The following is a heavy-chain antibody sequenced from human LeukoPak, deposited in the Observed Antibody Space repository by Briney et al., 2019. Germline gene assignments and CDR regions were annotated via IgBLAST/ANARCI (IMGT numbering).Heavy chain of an antibody. CDR1: GGSISSYY. CDR3: ARHRAVPTITHYYYGMDV. V-gene: IGHV4-59*08. Sequence: PSETLSLTCTVSGGSISSYYWSWIRQPPGKGLEWIGYIYYSGSTNYNPSLKSRVTISVDTSKNQFSLKLSSVTAADTAVYYCARHRAVPTITHYYYGMDVWGQGTTVTVSS. J-gene: IGHJ6*02. D-gene: IGHD5-12*01. CDR2: IYYSGST.